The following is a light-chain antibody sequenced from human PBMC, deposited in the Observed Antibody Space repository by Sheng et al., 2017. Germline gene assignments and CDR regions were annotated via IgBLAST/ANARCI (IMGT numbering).Light chain of an antibody. CDR1: SSDVGGDFY. J-gene: IGLJ2*01. CDR3: SSYSTRNTVL. V-gene: IGLV2-14*03. CDR2: DVR. Sequence: QSALTQPASVSESFGQSITITCTGTSSDVGGDFYVSWYQHHPGNAPKLLIYDVRERPSGVSNRFSGSKSANTASLTISGLQAEDEGIYYCSSYSTRNTVLFGGGTKLTVL.